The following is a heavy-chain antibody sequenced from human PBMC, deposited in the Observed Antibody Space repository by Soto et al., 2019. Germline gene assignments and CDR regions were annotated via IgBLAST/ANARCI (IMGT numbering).Heavy chain of an antibody. CDR3: ASVVGALGHWFDP. Sequence: QVQLVQSGAEVKKPGASVKVSCKASGYTFTSYGLSWVRQAPGQGHEWMGRISAYNYNTNYAQKLQGRVTMTTDTATSTAYMELRSLRSADTAVYYCASVVGALGHWFDPWGQGTLVTVSS. V-gene: IGHV1-18*01. CDR1: GYTFTSYG. CDR2: ISAYNYNT. J-gene: IGHJ5*02. D-gene: IGHD2-15*01.